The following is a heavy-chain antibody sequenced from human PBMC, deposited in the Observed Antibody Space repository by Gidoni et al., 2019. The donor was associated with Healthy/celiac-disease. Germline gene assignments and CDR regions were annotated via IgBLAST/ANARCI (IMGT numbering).Heavy chain of an antibody. V-gene: IGHV2-5*01. CDR3: AHTRQWLVNY. D-gene: IGHD6-19*01. CDR1: GFSLSTGGVG. J-gene: IGHJ4*02. Sequence: QITLKESGPTLVKPTQTLTLTCTFSGFSLSTGGVGVGWIRQPPGNALEWLELIYWNDDKRYSPSLKSRLTITKDTSKNQVVLTMTNMDPVDTATYYCAHTRQWLVNYWGQGTLVTVSS. CDR2: IYWNDDK.